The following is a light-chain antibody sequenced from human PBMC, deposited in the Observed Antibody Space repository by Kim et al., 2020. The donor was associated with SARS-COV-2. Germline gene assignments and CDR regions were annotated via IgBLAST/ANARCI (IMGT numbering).Light chain of an antibody. CDR1: SSNIGSNT. J-gene: IGLJ2*01. V-gene: IGLV1-44*01. CDR2: SNN. Sequence: QSVLTQPPSASGTPGKRVTISCSGSSSNIGSNTVNWYQQLPGTAPKLLIYSNNQRPSGVPDRFSGSKSGTSASLAVSGLQSEDEADYYCAAWDDSLNVCVFGGGTQLTVL. CDR3: AAWDDSLNVCV.